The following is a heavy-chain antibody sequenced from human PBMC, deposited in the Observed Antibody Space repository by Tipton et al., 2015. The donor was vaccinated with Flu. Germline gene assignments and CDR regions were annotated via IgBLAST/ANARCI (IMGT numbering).Heavy chain of an antibody. D-gene: IGHD3-10*01. CDR3: ARGSGSGTHVMFDY. CDR2: IYSSGST. V-gene: IGHV4-4*07. CDR1: GASLSSFY. J-gene: IGHJ4*02. Sequence: LRLSCTVSGASLSSFYWSWIRQPAGKGLEYIGRIYSSGSTNYNPSFKSRVSMSLDASKTQFSLNLNSVTAADTAMYYCARGSGSGTHVMFDYWGQGTLVTVSS.